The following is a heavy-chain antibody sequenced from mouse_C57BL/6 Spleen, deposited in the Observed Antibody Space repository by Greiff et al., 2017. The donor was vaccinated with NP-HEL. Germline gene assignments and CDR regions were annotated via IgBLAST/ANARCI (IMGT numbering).Heavy chain of an antibody. Sequence: EVMLVESGGGLVKPGGSLKLSCAASGFTFSDYGMHWVRQAPEKGLEWVAYISSGSSTIYYADTVKGRFTISRDNAKNTLFLQMTSLRSEDTAMYYSARRTGTKYEYYFDYWGKGTTLTVSS. CDR2: ISSGSSTI. D-gene: IGHD4-1*01. CDR1: GFTFSDYG. J-gene: IGHJ2*01. V-gene: IGHV5-17*01. CDR3: ARRTGTKYEYYFDY.